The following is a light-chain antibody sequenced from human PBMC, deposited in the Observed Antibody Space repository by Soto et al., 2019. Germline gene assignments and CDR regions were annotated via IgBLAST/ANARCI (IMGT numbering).Light chain of an antibody. J-gene: IGKJ5*01. CDR3: QQRSNGIT. Sequence: EIVLTQSPATLSLSPGERSTLSCRASQSVSSYLVWYQQKPGQAPRLLIHDASNRATGIPARFSGSGSGTDFTLTITSLEPKDFAVYYCQQRSNGITFGQGTRLEIK. CDR2: DAS. V-gene: IGKV3-11*01. CDR1: QSVSSY.